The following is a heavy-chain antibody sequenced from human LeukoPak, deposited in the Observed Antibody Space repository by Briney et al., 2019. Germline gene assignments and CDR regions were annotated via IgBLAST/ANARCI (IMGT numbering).Heavy chain of an antibody. D-gene: IGHD3-10*01. J-gene: IGHJ4*02. Sequence: GGSLRLSCAASGFTFSSYAMSWIRQAPGKGLEWVSAISGSGGSTYYADSVKGRFTISRDNAKNSLYLQMNSLRAEDTAVYYCARDITMVRGVNDYWGQGTLVTVSS. V-gene: IGHV3-23*01. CDR1: GFTFSSYA. CDR3: ARDITMVRGVNDY. CDR2: ISGSGGST.